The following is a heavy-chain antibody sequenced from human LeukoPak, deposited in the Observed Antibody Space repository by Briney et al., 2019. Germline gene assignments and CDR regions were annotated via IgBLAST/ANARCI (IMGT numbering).Heavy chain of an antibody. D-gene: IGHD2-2*01. CDR3: ARDVVVVPAAIHYGMDV. CDR2: INHSGRT. CDR1: GGSFSDYF. Sequence: SETLSLTCAVYGGSFSDYFWGWIRQPPGKGLEWIGEINHSGRTYYNPSLKSRVTISVDTSKNQFSLNLSSVTAADTAVYYCARDVVVVPAAIHYGMDVWGQGPRAPSP. J-gene: IGHJ6*02. V-gene: IGHV4-34*01.